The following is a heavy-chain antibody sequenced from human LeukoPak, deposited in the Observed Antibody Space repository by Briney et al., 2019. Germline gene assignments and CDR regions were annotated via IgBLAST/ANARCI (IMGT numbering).Heavy chain of an antibody. CDR1: GFSFSSHW. V-gene: IGHV3-7*05. CDR3: PRYYDFWSSIDY. D-gene: IGHD3-3*01. Sequence: GGSLRLSCAASGFSFSSHWMFWVRQAPGRGLEWVANIKQDGSEKYYVDSVKGRFTISRDNAKNSLYLQMNSLRAEDTAIYYCPRYYDFWSSIDYWGQGTLVTVSS. J-gene: IGHJ4*02. CDR2: IKQDGSEK.